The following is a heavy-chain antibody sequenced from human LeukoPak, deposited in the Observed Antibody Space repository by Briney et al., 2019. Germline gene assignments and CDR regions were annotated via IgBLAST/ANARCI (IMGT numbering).Heavy chain of an antibody. D-gene: IGHD3-16*02. CDR2: IKSKNDGGTT. CDR3: TTGEESYYDYVWWSYRYTHDY. Sequence: GGSLRLSCAASGFTLRKAWMRGVRQARGKGGEWGGRIKSKNDGGTTEYAAPVKGRFTISRDDSKNTLYLQMNSLKTEDTAVYYCTTGEESYYDYVWWSYRYTHDYWGQGTLVTVSS. CDR1: GFTLRKAW. J-gene: IGHJ4*02. V-gene: IGHV3-15*01.